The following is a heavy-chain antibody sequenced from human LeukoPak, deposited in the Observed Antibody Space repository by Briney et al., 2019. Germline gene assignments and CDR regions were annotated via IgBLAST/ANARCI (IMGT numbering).Heavy chain of an antibody. CDR3: ARGRSITLLRGVAMSDGFDI. J-gene: IGHJ3*02. V-gene: IGHV3-21*01. CDR2: TDTSGNYI. CDR1: GFTFSNDG. Sequence: PGGSLRLSCTASGFTFSNDGMNGVRQAPGKGLEWVSFTDTSGNYIYYGDAVKGRFTISRDNAKNLVFLQMNGLRAEDTAVYYCARGRSITLLRGVAMSDGFDIWGQGAMVAVSS. D-gene: IGHD3-10*01.